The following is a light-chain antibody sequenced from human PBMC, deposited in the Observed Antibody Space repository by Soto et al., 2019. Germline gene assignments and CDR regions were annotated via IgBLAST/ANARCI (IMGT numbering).Light chain of an antibody. CDR2: GAS. CDR1: QSVSSSY. Sequence: EIVLTQSPGTLSLSPGERATLSCRASQSVSSSYLAWYQQKPGQAPRLLIYGASSRATGIPDSFSGSGSGTDFTLTISRLEPEEFAVYYCQQFGNSPYTFGQGTRLEIK. V-gene: IGKV3-20*01. J-gene: IGKJ2*01. CDR3: QQFGNSPYT.